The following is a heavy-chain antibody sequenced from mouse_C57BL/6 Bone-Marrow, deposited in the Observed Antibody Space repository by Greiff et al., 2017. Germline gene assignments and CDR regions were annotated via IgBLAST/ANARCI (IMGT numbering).Heavy chain of an antibody. CDR1: GYTFTSYW. Sequence: QVQLQQPGAELVKPGASVKLSCKASGYTFTSYWMHWVKQRPGQGLEWIGMIHPNSGSTNYNEKFKSKATLTVDKSSSTAYMHLSSLTSEDSAVYYCARQLRLPSFAYWGQGTLVTVSA. D-gene: IGHD3-2*02. CDR3: ARQLRLPSFAY. CDR2: IHPNSGST. V-gene: IGHV1-64*01. J-gene: IGHJ3*01.